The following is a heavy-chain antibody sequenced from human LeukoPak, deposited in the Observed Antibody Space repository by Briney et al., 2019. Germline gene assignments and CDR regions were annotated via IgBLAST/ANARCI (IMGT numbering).Heavy chain of an antibody. CDR3: ARGLENFDC. Sequence: ASVKVSCKASGYTFTGYYMHWVRQAPGQGLEWMGRINPNSGGTNYAQKFQGSVTMTRDTSISTAYMKLSRLRSDDTAVYYCARGLENFDCWGQRTLVTVSS. V-gene: IGHV1-2*06. D-gene: IGHD4-11*01. J-gene: IGHJ4*02. CDR1: GYTFTGYY. CDR2: INPNSGGT.